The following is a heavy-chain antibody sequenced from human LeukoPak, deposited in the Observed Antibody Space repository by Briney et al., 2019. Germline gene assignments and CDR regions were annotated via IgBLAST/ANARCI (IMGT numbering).Heavy chain of an antibody. CDR2: ISAYNGHT. Sequence: ASVKVSCKASGYTFSNYGLSWVRQAPGQGLEWMGWISAYNGHTDSAQKFQGRVTMTTDTSTSTAYMELRSLRSDDTATYYCARASAQWSDYWGQGTLVTVSS. CDR1: GYTFSNYG. V-gene: IGHV1-18*01. D-gene: IGHD2-15*01. CDR3: ARASAQWSDY. J-gene: IGHJ4*02.